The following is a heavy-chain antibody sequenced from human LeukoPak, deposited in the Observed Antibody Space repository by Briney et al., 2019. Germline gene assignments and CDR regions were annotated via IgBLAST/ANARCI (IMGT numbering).Heavy chain of an antibody. CDR1: GGSISSYY. CDR2: INHSGST. V-gene: IGHV4-34*01. CDR3: ARGAMVRGLPLGY. D-gene: IGHD3-10*01. J-gene: IGHJ4*02. Sequence: SETLSLTCNVSGGSISSYYWSWIRQPPGKGLEWIGEINHSGSTNYNPSLKSRVTISVDTSKNQFSLKLSSVTAADTAVYYCARGAMVRGLPLGYWGQGTLVTVSS.